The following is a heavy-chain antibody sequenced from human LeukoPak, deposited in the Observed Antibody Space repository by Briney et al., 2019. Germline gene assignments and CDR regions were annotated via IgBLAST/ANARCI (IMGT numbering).Heavy chain of an antibody. V-gene: IGHV3-48*03. CDR1: GFSFNTYE. D-gene: IGHD3-10*01. Sequence: GGSLRLSCAASGFSFNTYEMNWVRQAPGKGLEWISYISSSGTTIYYADSVKGRFTISRDNARNSLFLQMNSLRAEDTSIYFCARGKGSGTYYYYYYYMDVWGKGTTVTISS. J-gene: IGHJ6*03. CDR2: ISSSGTTI. CDR3: ARGKGSGTYYYYYYYMDV.